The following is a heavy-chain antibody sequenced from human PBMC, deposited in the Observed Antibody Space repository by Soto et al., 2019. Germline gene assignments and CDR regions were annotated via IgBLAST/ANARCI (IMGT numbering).Heavy chain of an antibody. Sequence: SVKVSCKASGCTLSSSAVQWVRQARGQRLEWIGWIVAGSGNTHYAQRFQERVTITRDMSTSTAYLELSSLRSEDTAVYYCAADPYYYDSSNYYSFDHWGQGTLVTVSS. CDR3: AADPYYYDSSNYYSFDH. CDR2: IVAGSGNT. CDR1: GCTLSSSA. D-gene: IGHD3-22*01. V-gene: IGHV1-58*01. J-gene: IGHJ4*02.